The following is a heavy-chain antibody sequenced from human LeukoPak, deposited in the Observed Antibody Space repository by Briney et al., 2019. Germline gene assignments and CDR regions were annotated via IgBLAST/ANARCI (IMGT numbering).Heavy chain of an antibody. Sequence: GGSLRLFCAASGFTFSSYSMNWVRQAPGKGLEWVSYISSSSSTIYYADSVKGRFTISRDNAKNSLYLQMNSLRAEDTAVYYCASRSYSGSYLYIWGQGTMVTVSS. CDR2: ISSSSSTI. D-gene: IGHD1-26*01. CDR1: GFTFSSYS. V-gene: IGHV3-48*01. CDR3: ASRSYSGSYLYI. J-gene: IGHJ3*02.